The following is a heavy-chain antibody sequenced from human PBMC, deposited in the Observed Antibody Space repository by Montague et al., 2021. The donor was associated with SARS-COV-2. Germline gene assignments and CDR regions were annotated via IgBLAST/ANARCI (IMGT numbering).Heavy chain of an antibody. CDR3: ARAAQKQYVLLWFGELLHDAFDI. V-gene: IGHV3-30-3*01. D-gene: IGHD3-10*01. CDR2: ISYDGSNK. J-gene: IGHJ3*02. CDR1: GFTFSSYA. Sequence: SLRLSCEASGFTFSSYAMHWVRQAPGKGLEWVAVISYDGSNKYYADSXKVRFTISRDNSKNTLYLQMNSLRAEDTAVYYCARAAQKQYVLLWFGELLHDAFDIWGQGTMVTVSS.